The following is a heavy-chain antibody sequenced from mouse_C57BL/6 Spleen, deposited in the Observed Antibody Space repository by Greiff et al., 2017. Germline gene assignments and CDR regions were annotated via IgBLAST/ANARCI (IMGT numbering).Heavy chain of an antibody. Sequence: VQLQQSGAELARPGASVKMSCKASGYTFTSYTMHWVKQRPGQGLEWIGYINPSSGYTKYNQKFKDKATLTVDTSSSTAYMQLSSLTSEDSAVYYCAGEKDYYFDYWGQGTTLTVSS. J-gene: IGHJ2*01. V-gene: IGHV1-4*01. CDR3: AGEKDYYFDY. CDR1: GYTFTSYT. CDR2: INPSSGYT.